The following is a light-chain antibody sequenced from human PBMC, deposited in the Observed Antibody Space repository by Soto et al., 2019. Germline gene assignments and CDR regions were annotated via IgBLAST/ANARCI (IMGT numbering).Light chain of an antibody. V-gene: IGLV2-14*01. CDR3: CSYTGSSTVV. J-gene: IGLJ3*02. CDR1: SSDVGGYNY. CDR2: DVN. Sequence: QSALTQPASVSGSPGQSITISCTGTSSDVGGYNYVSWYQQRPGKAPKLMIYDVNNRPSGVSNRFSCAKSGNTASLTISGLQAEDEADYYCCSYTGSSTVVFGGGTKLTVL.